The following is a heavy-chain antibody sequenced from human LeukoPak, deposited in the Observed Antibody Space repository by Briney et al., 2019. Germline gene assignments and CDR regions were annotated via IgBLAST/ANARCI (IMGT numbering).Heavy chain of an antibody. Sequence: GGSLRLSCAASGFTFSSYAMSWVRQAPGKGLEWVSAISGSGGSTYYADSVKGRFTISRDNSKNTLYLQMNSLRSEDTATYYCAKDATLAVAGSYFNYWGQGALVTVSS. CDR1: GFTFSSYA. V-gene: IGHV3-23*01. J-gene: IGHJ4*02. CDR3: AKDATLAVAGSYFNY. D-gene: IGHD6-19*01. CDR2: ISGSGGST.